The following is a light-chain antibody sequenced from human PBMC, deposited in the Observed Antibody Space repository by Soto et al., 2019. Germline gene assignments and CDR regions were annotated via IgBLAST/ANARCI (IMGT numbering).Light chain of an antibody. V-gene: IGLV2-14*01. J-gene: IGLJ1*01. CDR1: SSDVGGYNY. Sequence: QSVLTQPASVSGSPGQSITISCTGTSSDVGGYNYVSWYQQHPGKAPKLMIYEVSYRPSGVSNRFSGSKSGNTASLTISGXXXXXXXXYYCCSYTTSSTYVFGTGTKLTVL. CDR3: CSYTTSSTYV. CDR2: EVS.